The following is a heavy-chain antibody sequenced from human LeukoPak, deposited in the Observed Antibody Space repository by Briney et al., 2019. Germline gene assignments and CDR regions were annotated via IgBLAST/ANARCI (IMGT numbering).Heavy chain of an antibody. V-gene: IGHV4-59*08. Sequence: SETLSLTCTASGGSISSYYWSWIRQPPGKGLEWIGYIYYSGSTNYNPSLKSRVTISVDTSKNQFSLKLSSVTAADTAVYYCAGPFTTKFDYWGQGTLVTVSS. CDR3: AGPFTTKFDY. CDR2: IYYSGST. D-gene: IGHD1-14*01. CDR1: GGSISSYY. J-gene: IGHJ4*02.